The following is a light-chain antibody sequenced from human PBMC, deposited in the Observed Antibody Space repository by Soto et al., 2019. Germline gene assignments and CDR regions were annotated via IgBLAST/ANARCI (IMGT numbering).Light chain of an antibody. CDR3: QQVRRSPLT. CDR2: GAS. V-gene: IGKV1-9*01. Sequence: DIQLTQSPSFLYASVGDRVSITCRASEDISSYLAWYQRKPAKAPKVLISGASTLQSGDPSSFSGSGSGTEFTLTISSLQPEDFATYYCQQVRRSPLTFGGGTKVEIK. CDR1: EDISSY. J-gene: IGKJ4*01.